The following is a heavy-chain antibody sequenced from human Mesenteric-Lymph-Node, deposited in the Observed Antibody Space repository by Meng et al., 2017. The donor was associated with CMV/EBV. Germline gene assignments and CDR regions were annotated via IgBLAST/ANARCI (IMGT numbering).Heavy chain of an antibody. Sequence: LTPSCIVSGGSVSSRDYYWSWIRQPPGKGLEWTGHIYYSGSTYYNPSLKSRVTISVDTSKNQFSLKLSSVTAADTAVYYCALDILTGYYIYWGQGTLVTVSS. CDR1: GGSVSSRDYY. V-gene: IGHV4-30-4*08. CDR2: IYYSGST. D-gene: IGHD3-9*01. CDR3: ALDILTGYYIY. J-gene: IGHJ4*02.